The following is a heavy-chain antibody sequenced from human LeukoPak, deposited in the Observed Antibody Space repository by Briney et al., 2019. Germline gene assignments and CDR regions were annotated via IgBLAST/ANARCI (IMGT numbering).Heavy chain of an antibody. CDR2: IYYSGST. D-gene: IGHD3-10*01. J-gene: IGHJ5*02. Sequence: SETLSLTCTVSGGSISSYYWSWIRQPPGKGLEWIGYIYYSGSTNYNPSLKSRVTISVDTSKNQFSLKLSSVTAADTAVYYCAREGRGLINSWFDPWGQGTLVTVSS. CDR1: GGSISSYY. CDR3: AREGRGLINSWFDP. V-gene: IGHV4-59*01.